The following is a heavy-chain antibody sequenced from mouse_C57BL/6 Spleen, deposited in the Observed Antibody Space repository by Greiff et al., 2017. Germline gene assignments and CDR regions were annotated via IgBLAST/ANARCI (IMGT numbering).Heavy chain of an antibody. J-gene: IGHJ4*01. Sequence: VQLQQSGPGLVQPSQSLSITCTVSGFSLTSYGVHWVRQSPGKGLEWLGVIWSGGSTDYNAAFISRLSISKDNSKSQVFFKMNILQADDTAIYYCARNYGSSYYGAIDYWGQGTSVTVSS. D-gene: IGHD1-1*01. CDR1: GFSLTSYG. V-gene: IGHV2-2*01. CDR2: IWSGGST. CDR3: ARNYGSSYYGAIDY.